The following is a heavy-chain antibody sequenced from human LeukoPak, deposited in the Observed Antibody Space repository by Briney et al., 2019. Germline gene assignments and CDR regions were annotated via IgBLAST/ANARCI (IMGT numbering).Heavy chain of an antibody. CDR2: ISTSSGYI. J-gene: IGHJ3*02. CDR1: GFPFSGYS. Sequence: PGGSLRLSCAASGFPFSGYSMSWVRQAPGKGLEWVSSISTSSGYIYYLDSVKGRFTISRNNAKNSLYLQMNSLRAEDTAVYYCARGYYYDSSGYVGAIDAFDIWGQGTMVTVSS. CDR3: ARGYYYDSSGYVGAIDAFDI. D-gene: IGHD3-22*01. V-gene: IGHV3-21*04.